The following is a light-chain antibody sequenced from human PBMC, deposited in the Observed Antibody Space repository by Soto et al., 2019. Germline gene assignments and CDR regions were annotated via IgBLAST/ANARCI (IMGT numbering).Light chain of an antibody. CDR2: VAS. Sequence: DIQLTQSPSFLSASVGDRVTITCRASQGISSYLAWYQQKPGKAPKILIYVASTLQNGVPSRFSGSGSGTEFIITSSILQPEDVATYYCQPPVGFTFGPGTKVDIK. CDR1: QGISSY. CDR3: QPPVGFT. J-gene: IGKJ3*01. V-gene: IGKV1-9*01.